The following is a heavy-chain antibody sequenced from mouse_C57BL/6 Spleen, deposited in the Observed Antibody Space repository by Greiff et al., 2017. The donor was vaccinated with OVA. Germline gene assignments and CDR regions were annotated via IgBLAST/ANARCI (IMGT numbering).Heavy chain of an antibody. CDR1: GFTFSDYG. D-gene: IGHD2-4*01. V-gene: IGHV5-15*01. Sequence: EVHLVESGGGLVQPGGSLKLSCAASGFTFSDYGMAWVRQAPRKGPEWVAFISNLAYSIYYADTVTGRFTISRENAKNTLYLEMSSLRSEDTAMYYCARRGDYDVAGYYYAMDYWGQGTSVTVSS. J-gene: IGHJ4*01. CDR2: ISNLAYSI. CDR3: ARRGDYDVAGYYYAMDY.